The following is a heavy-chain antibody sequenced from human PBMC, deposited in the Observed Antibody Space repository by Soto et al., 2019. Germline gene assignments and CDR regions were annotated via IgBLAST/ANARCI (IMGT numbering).Heavy chain of an antibody. CDR3: AADRPGIVGATSLSSDYFDY. V-gene: IGHV1-58*01. CDR2: IVVGSGNT. D-gene: IGHD1-26*01. CDR1: GFTFTSSA. Sequence: GASVKVSCKASGFTFTSSAVQWVRQARGQRLEWIGWIVVGSGNTNYAQKFQERVTITRDMSTSTAYMELSSLRSEDTAMYYCAADRPGIVGATSLSSDYFDYWGQGTLVTVSS. J-gene: IGHJ4*02.